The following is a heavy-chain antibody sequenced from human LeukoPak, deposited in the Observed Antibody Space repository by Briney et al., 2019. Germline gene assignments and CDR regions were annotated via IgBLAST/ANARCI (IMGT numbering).Heavy chain of an antibody. Sequence: PSETLSLTCTVSGGSISSYYWSWIRQPPGKGLEWIGEINHSGSTNYNPSLKSRVTISVDTSKNQFSLKLSSVTAADTAVYYCARGVGIAVAGKRRGGAYYFDYWGQGTLVTVSS. V-gene: IGHV4-34*01. CDR3: ARGVGIAVAGKRRGGAYYFDY. CDR2: INHSGST. D-gene: IGHD6-19*01. CDR1: GGSISSYY. J-gene: IGHJ4*02.